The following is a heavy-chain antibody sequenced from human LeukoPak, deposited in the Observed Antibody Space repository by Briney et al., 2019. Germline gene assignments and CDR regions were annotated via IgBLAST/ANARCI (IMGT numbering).Heavy chain of an antibody. CDR1: GYTFTSYG. J-gene: IGHJ4*02. Sequence: ASVKVSCKASGYTFTSYGISWVRQAPGQGLEWMGWISAYNGNTNYAQKFQGRVTMTTDTSTSTAYMELRSLRSDDTAVYYCARDLKRLRMLPAYYFDYWGQGTLVTVSS. CDR2: ISAYNGNT. V-gene: IGHV1-18*01. D-gene: IGHD1-14*01. CDR3: ARDLKRLRMLPAYYFDY.